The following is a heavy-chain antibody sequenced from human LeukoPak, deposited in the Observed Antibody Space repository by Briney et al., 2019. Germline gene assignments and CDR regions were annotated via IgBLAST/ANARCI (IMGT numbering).Heavy chain of an antibody. CDR2: IYGRAST. V-gene: IGHV4-38-2*01. D-gene: IGHD3-3*01. CDR1: GYSLGKNYY. Sequence: SETPSLTCAVSGYSLGKNYYWGWIRQSPGKGLEWIGRIYGRASTSYNPPLMNRVTMSVDTSKNHFSLQLTSVTAADTAVYYCARYDSRGSASTKFDYWGPGIQVTASS. J-gene: IGHJ4*02. CDR3: ARYDSRGSASTKFDY.